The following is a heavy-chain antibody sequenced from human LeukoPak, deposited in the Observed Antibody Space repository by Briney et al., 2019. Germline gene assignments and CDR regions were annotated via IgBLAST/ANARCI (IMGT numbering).Heavy chain of an antibody. V-gene: IGHV3-73*01. D-gene: IGHD6-13*01. CDR2: IRSKANRYPT. CDR1: GFTFSGSV. Sequence: GGSLRLSCAASGFTFSGSVMHWVRQASGKGLEWVGRIRSKANRYPTAYAASVKRRLTIHRDDSKNTAYLQMNSLKTEDTAVYYCTTTQAGRIAGFYRTKPYYFGYGGQGTLVTVSS. J-gene: IGHJ4*02. CDR3: TTTQAGRIAGFYRTKPYYFGY.